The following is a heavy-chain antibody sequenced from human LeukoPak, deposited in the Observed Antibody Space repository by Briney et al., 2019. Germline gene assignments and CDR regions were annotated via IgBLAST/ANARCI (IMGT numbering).Heavy chain of an antibody. CDR3: ARDANIVVVPAASSYYYGMDV. D-gene: IGHD2-2*01. J-gene: IGHJ6*02. CDR1: GFTFSGYS. CDR2: ISSSSNTI. Sequence: GGSLRLSCAASGFTFSGYSMNWVRQAPGKGLEWVSYISSSSNTIHYADSVKGRFTISRDNAKNSLYLQMNSLRAEDTAVYYCARDANIVVVPAASSYYYGMDVWGQGTTVTVSS. V-gene: IGHV3-48*04.